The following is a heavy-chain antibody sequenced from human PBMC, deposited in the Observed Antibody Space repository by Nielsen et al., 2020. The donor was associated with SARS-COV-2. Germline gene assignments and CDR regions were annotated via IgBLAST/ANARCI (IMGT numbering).Heavy chain of an antibody. CDR1: GFTFSSYG. Sequence: GESLKISCAASGFTFSSYGMHWVRQAPGKGLEWVAVIWYDGSNKYYADSVKGRFTISRDNSKNTLYLQMNSLRAEDTAVYYCARGPPGIAAAGDAFDIWGQGTMVTVSS. CDR2: IWYDGSNK. D-gene: IGHD6-13*01. CDR3: ARGPPGIAAAGDAFDI. V-gene: IGHV3-33*01. J-gene: IGHJ3*02.